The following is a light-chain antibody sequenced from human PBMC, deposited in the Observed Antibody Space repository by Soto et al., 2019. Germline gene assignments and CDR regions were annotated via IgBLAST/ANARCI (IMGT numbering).Light chain of an antibody. V-gene: IGLV2-14*01. J-gene: IGLJ2*01. CDR2: DVS. CDR3: SSYTSSSTLVV. CDR1: SSDVGGYNY. Sequence: QSVLTQPASVSGSPGQSITISCTGTSSDVGGYNYVSWYQQHPGKAPKLMIYDVSNRPSGVSNRFSGYKSGNTASLTISGLQAEDEADYYCSSYTSSSTLVVFCGGTKLTVL.